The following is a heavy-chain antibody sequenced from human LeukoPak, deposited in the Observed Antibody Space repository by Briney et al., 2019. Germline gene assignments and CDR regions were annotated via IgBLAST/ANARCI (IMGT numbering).Heavy chain of an antibody. Sequence: GGSLRLSCAASGFTFSDYYMSWIRQAPGKGLEWVSYISSSGSTICYADSVKGRFTISRDNAKNSLYLQMNSLRAEDTAVYYCAREGTAMGLVPDSDAFDIWGQGTMVTVSS. D-gene: IGHD5-18*01. J-gene: IGHJ3*02. CDR2: ISSSGSTI. CDR1: GFTFSDYY. V-gene: IGHV3-11*01. CDR3: AREGTAMGLVPDSDAFDI.